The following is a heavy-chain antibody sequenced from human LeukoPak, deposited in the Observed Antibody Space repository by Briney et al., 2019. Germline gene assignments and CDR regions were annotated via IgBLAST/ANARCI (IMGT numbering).Heavy chain of an antibody. CDR1: GGYISSGSYY. CDR2: IYTSGST. J-gene: IGHJ5*02. CDR3: AGDPIGRFLEWLGFDP. D-gene: IGHD3-3*01. V-gene: IGHV4-61*02. Sequence: PSETLSLTCTVSGGYISSGSYYWSWIRQPAGKGLEWIGRIYTSGSTNYNPSLKSRVTISVDTSKNQFSLKLSSVTAADTAVYYCAGDPIGRFLEWLGFDPWGQGTLVTVSS.